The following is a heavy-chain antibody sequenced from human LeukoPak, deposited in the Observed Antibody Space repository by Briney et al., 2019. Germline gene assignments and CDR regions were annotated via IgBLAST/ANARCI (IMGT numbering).Heavy chain of an antibody. Sequence: GESLKISCKGSGYSFTSYWIGWVRQMPGKGLEWMGIIYPGDSDTRYSPSFQGQVTISADKSISTAYLQWSSLKASDTAMYYCARGVVAAAGTWDAFDIWGQGTMVTASS. CDR1: GYSFTSYW. V-gene: IGHV5-51*01. CDR3: ARGVVAAAGTWDAFDI. J-gene: IGHJ3*02. D-gene: IGHD6-13*01. CDR2: IYPGDSDT.